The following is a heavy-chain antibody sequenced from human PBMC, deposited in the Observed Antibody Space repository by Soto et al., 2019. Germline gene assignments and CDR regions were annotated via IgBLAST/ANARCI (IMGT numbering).Heavy chain of an antibody. CDR2: IRYSGKT. CDR1: GGSLTNYF. V-gene: IGHV4-59*01. D-gene: IGHD2-21*02. Sequence: QVQLQESGPGLVEPSETLSLTCTVSGGSLTNYFWTWIRQSPGKGLEWIAYIRYSGKTGYNPSLKNRVPISLDPPKNQFSLKLTSVTAADTAIYYCARFQYTVVTPFDLWGQGTMVIVSS. CDR3: ARFQYTVVTPFDL. J-gene: IGHJ3*01.